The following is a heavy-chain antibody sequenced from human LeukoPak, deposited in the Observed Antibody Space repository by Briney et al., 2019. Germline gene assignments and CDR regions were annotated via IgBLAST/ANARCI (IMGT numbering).Heavy chain of an antibody. D-gene: IGHD3-16*01. Sequence: ASVTVSCKSSGYTFTSYHIHWVRQAPGQGLEWMGIINPSGGSTTYAQNFQGIVTMTRDTSTSTLYMDLSSPGSEDTALYYCARDSGGYYDYWGQGTLVTVAS. J-gene: IGHJ4*02. V-gene: IGHV1-46*01. CDR3: ARDSGGYYDY. CDR2: INPSGGST. CDR1: GYTFTSYH.